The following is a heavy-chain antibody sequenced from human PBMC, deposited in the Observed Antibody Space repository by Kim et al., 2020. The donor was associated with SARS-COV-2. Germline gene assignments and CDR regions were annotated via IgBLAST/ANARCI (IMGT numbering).Heavy chain of an antibody. CDR2: IKTKTEDETT. CDR3: TTDGGAYYPQ. D-gene: IGHD3-22*01. CDR1: GFTFSNAW. J-gene: IGHJ4*02. V-gene: IGHV3-15*01. Sequence: GGSLRLSCAASGFTFSNAWMSWVRQAPGKGLEWVGRIKTKTEDETTDYAAPLKARFTIPRDDSKNTVYLQMNSLRTEDTALYYCTTDGGAYYPQGGQGTLVSVST.